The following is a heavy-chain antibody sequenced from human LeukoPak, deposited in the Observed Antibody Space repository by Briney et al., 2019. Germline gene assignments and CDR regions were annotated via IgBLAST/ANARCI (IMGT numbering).Heavy chain of an antibody. D-gene: IGHD3-9*01. V-gene: IGHV1-2*02. CDR2: INPNSGGT. CDR1: GYTFTSYD. CDR3: ARPGAVTIFWRGERDNWFDP. Sequence: ASVKVSCKASGYTFTSYDINWVRQATGQGLEWMGWINPNSGGTNYAQKFQGRVTMTRDTSISTAYMELSRLRSDDTAVYYCARPGAVTIFWRGERDNWFDPWGQGTLVTVSS. J-gene: IGHJ5*02.